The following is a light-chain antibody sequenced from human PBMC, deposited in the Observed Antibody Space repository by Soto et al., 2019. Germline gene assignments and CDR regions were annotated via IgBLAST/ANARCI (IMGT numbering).Light chain of an antibody. V-gene: IGKV3-20*01. CDR1: QSVSSSS. Sequence: VVLTQSPGTLSLSPGKRATLSCRASQSVSSSSLAWYQHSPGQAPRLLIYGASSRATGIPDRFSGSGSGTDFTLTITSLQREDFATYYCQQSYGTPITFGQGTRLEIK. J-gene: IGKJ5*01. CDR3: QQSYGTPIT. CDR2: GAS.